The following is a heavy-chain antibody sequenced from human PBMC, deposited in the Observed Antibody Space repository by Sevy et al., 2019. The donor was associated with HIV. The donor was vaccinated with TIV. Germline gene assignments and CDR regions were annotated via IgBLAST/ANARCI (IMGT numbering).Heavy chain of an antibody. Sequence: GGSLRLSCAVSGFSFSSFWMSWVRQAPGKGLEWVADIKEDGSEKNYVDSVKGRFSISRDNAENSLYLQMSNVRVDDTAVYYCARWTIDSHSAKWFDPWGQGTLVTVSS. CDR3: ARWTIDSHSAKWFDP. J-gene: IGHJ5*02. V-gene: IGHV3-7*01. D-gene: IGHD3-9*01. CDR2: IKEDGSEK. CDR1: GFSFSSFW.